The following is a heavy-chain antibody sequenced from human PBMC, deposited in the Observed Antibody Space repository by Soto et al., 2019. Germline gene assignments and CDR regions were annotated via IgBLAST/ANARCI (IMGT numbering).Heavy chain of an antibody. J-gene: IGHJ3*02. CDR3: ARAGTGDAFDI. V-gene: IGHV1-2*04. D-gene: IGHD7-27*01. CDR1: GYRNTVYY. Sequence: ALLKVACKTSGYRNTVYYIRWGRQAPGQGLEWMGWINPNSGGTNYAQKFQGWVTMTRDTSISTAYTELSRLRSDDTAVYYCARAGTGDAFDIWGQGTMVTVSS. CDR2: INPNSGGT.